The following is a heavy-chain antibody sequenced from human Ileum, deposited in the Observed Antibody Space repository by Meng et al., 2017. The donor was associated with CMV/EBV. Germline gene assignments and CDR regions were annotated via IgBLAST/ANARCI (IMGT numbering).Heavy chain of an antibody. J-gene: IGHJ6*02. CDR3: ARVPVLDYYYNAMDV. CDR2: IRQDESEK. Sequence: GGSLRLSCAASGFTFSNYWMSWVRQAPGKGLEWVANIRQDESEKYYVDSVKGRFTISRDNAKNSVYLQMNSLRPEDTAVYYCARVPVLDYYYNAMDVWGQGTTVTVSS. D-gene: IGHD1-1*01. CDR1: GFTFSNYW. V-gene: IGHV3-7*01.